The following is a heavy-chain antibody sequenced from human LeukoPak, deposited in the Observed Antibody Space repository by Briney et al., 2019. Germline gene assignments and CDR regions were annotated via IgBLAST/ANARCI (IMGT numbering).Heavy chain of an antibody. CDR3: AKERFDWDFDC. CDR1: GFTFCTYA. J-gene: IGHJ4*02. V-gene: IGHV3-23*01. CDR2: ISSSGGST. Sequence: PGGSLRLSCAASGFTFCTYAMSWVRQAPGEGLEWVSLISSSGGSTYYADSVKGRFTISRDNSKNTLYLQINNLRVDDTAVYYCAKERFDWDFDCWGQGSLVTVSS. D-gene: IGHD3-9*01.